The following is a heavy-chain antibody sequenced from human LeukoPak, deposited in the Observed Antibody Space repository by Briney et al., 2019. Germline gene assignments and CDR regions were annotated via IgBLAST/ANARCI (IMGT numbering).Heavy chain of an antibody. J-gene: IGHJ3*02. V-gene: IGHV1-69*04. CDR1: GGTFSSYA. CDR3: ARESPSGRASDI. CDR2: IIPILGIA. Sequence: SVKVSCKASGGTFSSYAISWVRQAPGQGLEWMGRIIPILGIANYAQKFQGRVTITADKSTSTAYMELSSLRSDDTAVYYCARESPSGRASDIWGQGTLVTVSS. D-gene: IGHD3-10*01.